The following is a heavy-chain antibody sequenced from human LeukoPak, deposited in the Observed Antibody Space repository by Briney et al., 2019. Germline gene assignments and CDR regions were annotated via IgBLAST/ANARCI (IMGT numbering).Heavy chain of an antibody. J-gene: IGHJ4*02. CDR1: GYTFTSYD. Sequence: ASVKVSCKATGYTFTSYDISWVRQATGQVLEWMGWMNPNSGNTGYAQRFQGRVTLTRNTSINTAYMQLSSLRSEDTAIYYCARRGDYSDYWGQGTLVTVSS. CDR3: ARRGDYSDY. CDR2: MNPNSGNT. D-gene: IGHD4-17*01. V-gene: IGHV1-8*03.